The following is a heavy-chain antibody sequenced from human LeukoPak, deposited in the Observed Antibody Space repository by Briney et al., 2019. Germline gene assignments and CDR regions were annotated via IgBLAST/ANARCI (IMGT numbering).Heavy chain of an antibody. CDR1: GGSFSGYY. CDR2: INHSGST. CDR3: ARGRWSVDY. V-gene: IGHV4-34*01. D-gene: IGHD4-23*01. Sequence: SETLSLTCAVYGGSFSGYYWSWIRQPPGKGLEWIGEINHSGSTNYNPSLKSRVTISVDTSKNQFSLKLSSVTAADTAVYHCARGRWSVDYWGQGTLVTVSS. J-gene: IGHJ4*02.